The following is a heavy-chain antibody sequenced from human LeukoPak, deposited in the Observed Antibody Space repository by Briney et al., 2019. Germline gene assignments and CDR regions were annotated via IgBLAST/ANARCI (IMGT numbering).Heavy chain of an antibody. D-gene: IGHD3-3*01. CDR2: IIPIFGTA. CDR3: ARRGGFTTRHGGGAFDI. J-gene: IGHJ3*02. Sequence: SVKVSCKASGGTFSSYAISWVRQAPGQGLEWMGGIIPIFGTANYAQKFQDRVTITADESTSTAYMELSSLRSEDTAVYYCARRGGFTTRHGGGAFDIWGQGTMVTVSS. CDR1: GGTFSSYA. V-gene: IGHV1-69*13.